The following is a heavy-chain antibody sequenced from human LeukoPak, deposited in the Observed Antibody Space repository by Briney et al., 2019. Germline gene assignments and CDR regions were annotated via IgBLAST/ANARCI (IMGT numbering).Heavy chain of an antibody. CDR1: GGTFSSYA. CDR2: IIPIFGTA. D-gene: IGHD6-19*01. V-gene: IGHV1-69*05. CDR3: AREGSSGWYRAFDI. Sequence: SVKVSCKASGGTFSSYAISWVRQAPGQGLEWMGGIIPIFGTANYAQKFQGRVTITTDESTSTAYMELSSLRSEDTAVYYCAREGSSGWYRAFDIWGQGTMVTVSS. J-gene: IGHJ3*02.